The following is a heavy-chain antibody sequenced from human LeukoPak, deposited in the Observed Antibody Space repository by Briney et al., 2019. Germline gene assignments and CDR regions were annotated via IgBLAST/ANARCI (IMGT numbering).Heavy chain of an antibody. V-gene: IGHV5-51*01. CDR2: INPGDSDT. J-gene: IGHJ4*02. Sequence: GESLQISCQGSGYSFTNYWIGWVRQMPGKGLEWMGFINPGDSDTRYSPSFQGQVTISADKYISTAYLQWSGLKASGTAMYYCARHIGSSGWLGGQGTLVTVSS. CDR3: ARHIGSSGWL. CDR1: GYSFTNYW. D-gene: IGHD6-19*01.